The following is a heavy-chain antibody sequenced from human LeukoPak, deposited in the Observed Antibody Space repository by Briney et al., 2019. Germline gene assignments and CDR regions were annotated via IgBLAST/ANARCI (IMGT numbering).Heavy chain of an antibody. D-gene: IGHD4-17*01. CDR3: ARGAGDYGVTPASWFDP. Sequence: SETLSLTCTVSGGSISSYYWSWIRQPPGKGLEWIGYIYYSGSTNYNPSLKSRVTISVDTSKNQFSLKLSFVTAADTAVYYCARGAGDYGVTPASWFDPWGQGTLVTVSS. CDR1: GGSISSYY. J-gene: IGHJ5*02. V-gene: IGHV4-59*01. CDR2: IYYSGST.